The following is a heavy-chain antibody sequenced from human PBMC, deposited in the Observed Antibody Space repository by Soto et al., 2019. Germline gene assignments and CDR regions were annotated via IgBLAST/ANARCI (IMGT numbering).Heavy chain of an antibody. CDR2: TYYTSKWYN. CDR3: ARLLRHNYYGMDV. V-gene: IGHV6-1*01. Sequence: PSQTLSLTCCISGDSVSSNNVAWNWIRQSPSRGLEWLGRTYYTSKWYNDYAVSVKSRITINPDTSKNQFSLQLNSVTPEDTAVYYCARLLRHNYYGMDVWGQGTTVTVSS. D-gene: IGHD2-15*01. J-gene: IGHJ6*02. CDR1: GDSVSSNNVA.